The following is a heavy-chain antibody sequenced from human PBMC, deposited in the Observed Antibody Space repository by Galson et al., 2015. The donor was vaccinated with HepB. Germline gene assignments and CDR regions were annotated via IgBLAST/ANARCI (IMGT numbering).Heavy chain of an antibody. CDR2: ISGSGGST. D-gene: IGHD3-9*01. Sequence: LRLSCAASGFTFSSYAMSWVRQAPGKGLEWVSAISGSGGSTYYADSVKGRFTISRDNSKNTLYLQMNSLRAEDTAVYYCARGAKSTSLRYFDWLPTYYFDYWGQGTLVTVSS. V-gene: IGHV3-23*01. CDR3: ARGAKSTSLRYFDWLPTYYFDY. J-gene: IGHJ4*02. CDR1: GFTFSSYA.